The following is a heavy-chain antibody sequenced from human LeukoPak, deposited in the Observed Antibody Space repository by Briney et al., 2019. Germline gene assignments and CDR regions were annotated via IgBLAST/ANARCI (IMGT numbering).Heavy chain of an antibody. CDR3: ARGLSVLPDNH. V-gene: IGHV3-33*01. Sequence: PGGSRRLSCAASGFTFSSCGMHWVRQAPGKGLEWVAVIWYDGSNKYYADSVKGRFTISRDNSKNTLYLQMNSLRAEDTAVYYCARGLSVLPDNHWGQGTLVTVSS. CDR1: GFTFSSCG. CDR2: IWYDGSNK. J-gene: IGHJ1*01. D-gene: IGHD1-1*01.